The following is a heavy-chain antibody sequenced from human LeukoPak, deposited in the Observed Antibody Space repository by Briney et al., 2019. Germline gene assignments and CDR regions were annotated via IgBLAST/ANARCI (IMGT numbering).Heavy chain of an antibody. J-gene: IGHJ4*02. V-gene: IGHV4-34*01. CDR1: GSTFSNAW. CDR3: ARADYYDSSGFDY. D-gene: IGHD3-22*01. Sequence: PGGSLRLSCAASGSTFSNAWMSWVRQPPGKGLEWIGEINHSGSTNYNPSLKSRVTISVDTSKNQFSLKLSSVTAADTAVYYCARADYYDSSGFDYWGQGTLVTVSS. CDR2: INHSGST.